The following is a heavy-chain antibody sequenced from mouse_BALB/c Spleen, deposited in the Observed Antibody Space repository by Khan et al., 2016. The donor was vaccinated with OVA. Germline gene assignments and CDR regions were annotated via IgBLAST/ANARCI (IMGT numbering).Heavy chain of an antibody. CDR2: INTYTGVP. D-gene: IGHD2-10*01. V-gene: IGHV9-3-1*01. J-gene: IGHJ4*01. CDR3: ARPPYFSYVMGY. Sequence: QIQLVQSGPELKKPGETVKISCKASGYTFTNYGMNWVKQAPGRGLKWMGWINTYTGVPTYADDFKGRFVFSLETSASTAYLQINNLKNEDTATYFCARPPYFSYVMGYWGQGTSVTVSS. CDR1: GYTFTNYG.